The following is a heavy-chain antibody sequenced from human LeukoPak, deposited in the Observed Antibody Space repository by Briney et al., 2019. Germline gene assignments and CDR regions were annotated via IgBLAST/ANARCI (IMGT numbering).Heavy chain of an antibody. J-gene: IGHJ3*01. V-gene: IGHV1-2*02. D-gene: IGHD1-1*01. CDR2: INPKSDGT. Sequence: ASVKVSCKASGYTFTDYYMHWVRQAPGQGLEWMGWINPKSDGTKYAQNFQGRVIMTWDTSISTAYMEVSRLTSDDTAMFYCARDPPGTTAFDLWGQGTMVTVSS. CDR1: GYTFTDYY. CDR3: ARDPPGTTAFDL.